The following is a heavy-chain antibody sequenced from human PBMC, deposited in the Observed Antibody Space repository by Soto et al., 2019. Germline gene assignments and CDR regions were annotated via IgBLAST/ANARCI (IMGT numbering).Heavy chain of an antibody. J-gene: IGHJ4*02. D-gene: IGHD3-10*01. CDR2: IYYSGST. V-gene: IGHV4-31*03. CDR3: ARASGGYYYFDY. Sequence: QLQLQESGPGLVKPSETLSLTCTVSGGSISSSSYYWSWIRQHPGKGLEWIGYIYYSGSTYYNPSLKSRVTISVDTSKNQFSLKLSSVTAADTAVYYCARASGGYYYFDYWGQGTLVTVSS. CDR1: GGSISSSSYY.